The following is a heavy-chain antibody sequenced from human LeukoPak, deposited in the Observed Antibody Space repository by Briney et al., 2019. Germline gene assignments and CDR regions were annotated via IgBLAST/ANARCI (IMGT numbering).Heavy chain of an antibody. CDR2: ISWNSGRI. Sequence: GRSLRLSCVASGFTFDDYAMHWVRHAPGEGLEWVSGISWNSGRIGYADSVKGRFTISRDNAKNSLYLQMNSLRAEDMALYYCAKDMCSSGCNFDYWGQGTLVTVSS. CDR3: AKDMCSSGCNFDY. V-gene: IGHV3-9*03. CDR1: GFTFDDYA. J-gene: IGHJ4*02. D-gene: IGHD6-19*01.